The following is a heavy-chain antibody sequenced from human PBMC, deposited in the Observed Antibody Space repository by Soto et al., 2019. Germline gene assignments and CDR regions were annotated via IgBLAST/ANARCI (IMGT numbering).Heavy chain of an antibody. Sequence: QVPLVQSGAEVKKPGSSVKVSCKASGGTFSSYTISWVRQAPGQGLEWMGRIIPILGIANYAQNFQGRVTITADKSTSTAYMELSSLRSEDTAVYYCARSYDFWSGYYSGDWFDPWGQGTLVTVSS. J-gene: IGHJ5*02. CDR2: IIPILGIA. CDR3: ARSYDFWSGYYSGDWFDP. V-gene: IGHV1-69*02. CDR1: GGTFSSYT. D-gene: IGHD3-3*01.